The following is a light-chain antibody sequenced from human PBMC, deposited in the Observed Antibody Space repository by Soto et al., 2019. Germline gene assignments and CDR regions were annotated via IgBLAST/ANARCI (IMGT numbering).Light chain of an antibody. J-gene: IGKJ1*01. V-gene: IGKV1-5*03. Sequence: DIQMTQSPSFLSASVGDRVTITCRASQSISTWLAWYQQKPGKAPKILIYKASTLESGVPSRFSGSGSGTEFALTISSLQPDDFATYYCQQYDSYSRTFGQGTKVDI. CDR3: QQYDSYSRT. CDR2: KAS. CDR1: QSISTW.